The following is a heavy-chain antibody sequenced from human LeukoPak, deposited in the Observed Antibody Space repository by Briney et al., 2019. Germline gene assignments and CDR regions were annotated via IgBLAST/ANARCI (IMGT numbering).Heavy chain of an antibody. CDR1: GGSISTYY. Sequence: PSETLPLTCTVSGGSISTYYWSWIRQPAGKGLEWIGRIYTSGSTNYNPSLKSRVTMSVDTSKNQFSLKLSSVTAADTAVYYCARGPIAAPYYYMDVWGKGTTVTVSS. D-gene: IGHD6-13*01. CDR3: ARGPIAAPYYYMDV. V-gene: IGHV4-4*07. J-gene: IGHJ6*03. CDR2: IYTSGST.